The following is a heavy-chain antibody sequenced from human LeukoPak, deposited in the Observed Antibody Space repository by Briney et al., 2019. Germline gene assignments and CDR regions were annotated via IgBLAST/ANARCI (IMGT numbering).Heavy chain of an antibody. CDR3: ATWAFYHSLDV. Sequence: GGSLRLSCEASGFTFDAYAMHWGRQAPGKGLEWVSLINKDGSTTYYVDSVKGRFTISRDNSKNSLYLQMNSLRSEDTALYYCATWAFYHSLDVWGQGTTVTVSS. CDR2: INKDGSTT. D-gene: IGHD1-26*01. J-gene: IGHJ6*02. V-gene: IGHV3-43*02. CDR1: GFTFDAYA.